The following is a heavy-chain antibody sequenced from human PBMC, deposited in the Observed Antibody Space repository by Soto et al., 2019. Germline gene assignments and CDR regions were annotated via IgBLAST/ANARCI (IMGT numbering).Heavy chain of an antibody. D-gene: IGHD6-6*01. CDR1: GGTFSSYA. CDR3: ARDNSSSVVEPRSPYDYGMDV. V-gene: IGHV1-69*01. J-gene: IGHJ6*02. Sequence: QVQLVQSGAEVKKPGSSVKVSCKASGGTFSSYAISWVRQAPGQGLEWMGGIIPIFGTANYAQKFQGRVTITADESTSQAYMELSSLRSEYAAVYYGARDNSSSVVEPRSPYDYGMDVWGQGTTVTVSS. CDR2: IIPIFGTA.